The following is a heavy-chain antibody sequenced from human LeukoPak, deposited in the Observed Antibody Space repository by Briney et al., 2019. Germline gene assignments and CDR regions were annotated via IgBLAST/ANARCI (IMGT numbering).Heavy chain of an antibody. D-gene: IGHD4-23*01. CDR2: IIPMFASA. Sequence: ASVKVSCKASGGTFSTYAINWVRQAPGQGLEWMGGIIPMFASANYAQMFQGRVTITADESTSTVYMELSGLRSEDTAVYFCARDLFGANSGPFDYWAREPWSPSPQ. CDR1: GGTFSTYA. CDR3: ARDLFGANSGPFDY. V-gene: IGHV1-69*13. J-gene: IGHJ4*02.